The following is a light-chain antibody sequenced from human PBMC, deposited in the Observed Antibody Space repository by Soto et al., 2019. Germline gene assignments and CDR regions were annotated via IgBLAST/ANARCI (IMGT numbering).Light chain of an antibody. CDR3: QHYNSYSEA. J-gene: IGKJ1*01. CDR1: QSVRSDY. V-gene: IGKV3-20*01. Sequence: IVLSPSSASLSLSPGDRATLSCQASQSVRSDYFAWYQQKPGQAPRVIIFGISTRATAIPDRFSGSGSGTEFTLTISSLQPDDFATYYCQHYNSYSEAFGQGTKV. CDR2: GIS.